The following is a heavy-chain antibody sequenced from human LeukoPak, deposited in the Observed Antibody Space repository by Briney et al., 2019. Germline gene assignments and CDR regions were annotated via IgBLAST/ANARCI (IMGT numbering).Heavy chain of an antibody. J-gene: IGHJ3*02. CDR3: ARDLEWELPRYAFDI. Sequence: ASVKVSCKASGYTFTSYDINWVRQATGQGLEWMGWMNPNSGGTNYAQKFQGRVTMTRDTSISTAYMELSRLRSDDTAVYYCARDLEWELPRYAFDIWGQGTMVTVSS. CDR2: MNPNSGGT. D-gene: IGHD1-26*01. V-gene: IGHV1-2*02. CDR1: GYTFTSYD.